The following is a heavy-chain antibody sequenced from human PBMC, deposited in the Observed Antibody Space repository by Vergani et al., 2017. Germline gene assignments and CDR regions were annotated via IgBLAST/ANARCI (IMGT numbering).Heavy chain of an antibody. J-gene: IGHJ6*02. CDR1: GFSLSTSGVG. CDR3: AHASGKYDFWSGSYYYYYGMDV. D-gene: IGHD3-3*01. V-gene: IGHV2-5*02. Sequence: QITLKESGPTLVKPTQTLTLTCTFSGFSLSTSGVGVGWIRQPPGKALEWLALIYWDDDKRYSPSLKSKLTITKDTSKNQVVLTMTNMDPVDTATYNCAHASGKYDFWSGSYYYYYGMDVWGQGTTVTVS. CDR2: IYWDDDK.